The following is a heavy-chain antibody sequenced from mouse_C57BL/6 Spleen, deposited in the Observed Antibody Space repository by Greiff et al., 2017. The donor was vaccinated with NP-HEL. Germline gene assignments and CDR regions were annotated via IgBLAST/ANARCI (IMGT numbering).Heavy chain of an antibody. J-gene: IGHJ2*01. V-gene: IGHV1-15*01. Sequence: QVQLKESGAELVRPGASVTLSCKASGYTFTDYEMHWVKQTPVHGLEWIGAIDPETGGTAYNQKFKGKAILTADKSSSTAYMELRSLTSEDSAVYYCTRSPIAASDYWGQGTTLTVSS. CDR3: TRSPIAASDY. D-gene: IGHD3-3*01. CDR1: GYTFTDYE. CDR2: IDPETGGT.